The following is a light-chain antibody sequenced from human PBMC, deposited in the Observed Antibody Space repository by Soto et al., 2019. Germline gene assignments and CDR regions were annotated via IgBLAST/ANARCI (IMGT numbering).Light chain of an antibody. CDR2: DVS. CDR3: CSYAGSDTWVV. CDR1: SSDVGGYNY. Sequence: QSALTQPRSVSGSPGQSVTISCTGTSSDVGGYNYVSWYQQHPGKAPELMIYDVSKRPSGVPDRFSGSKSGNTASLTISGLQAEDEADYYCCSYAGSDTWVVFGGGTKLTVL. V-gene: IGLV2-11*01. J-gene: IGLJ2*01.